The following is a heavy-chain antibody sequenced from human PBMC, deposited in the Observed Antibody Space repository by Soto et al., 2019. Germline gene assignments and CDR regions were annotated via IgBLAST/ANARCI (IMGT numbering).Heavy chain of an antibody. J-gene: IGHJ3*02. V-gene: IGHV3-7*01. CDR2: IKQDGSEK. Sequence: PGGSLRLSCAASGFTFSSYLMSWVRQAPGKGLEWVANIKQDGSEKYYVDSVKGRFTISRDNAKNSLYLQMNSLRAEDTAVYYCARAWGVVVIATSNDAFDIWGQGTMVTVSS. CDR3: ARAWGVVVIATSNDAFDI. CDR1: GFTFSSYL. D-gene: IGHD2-21*01.